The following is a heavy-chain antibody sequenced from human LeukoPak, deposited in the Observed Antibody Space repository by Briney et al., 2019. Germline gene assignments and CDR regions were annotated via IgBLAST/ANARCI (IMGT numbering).Heavy chain of an antibody. V-gene: IGHV3-23*01. CDR1: GFTFSTFA. J-gene: IGHJ4*02. CDR3: AKDHPSCGGRDCLLFDN. CDR2: ITRSDAAK. D-gene: IGHD2-21*01. Sequence: GGSLRLSCAASGFTFSTFAMSWGRQAPGKGLEWVSTITRSDAAKYYADSVKGRFTISRDNSKNTLYLQMDSLSAEDTALYYCAKDHPSCGGRDCLLFDNWGQGTLVTVSS.